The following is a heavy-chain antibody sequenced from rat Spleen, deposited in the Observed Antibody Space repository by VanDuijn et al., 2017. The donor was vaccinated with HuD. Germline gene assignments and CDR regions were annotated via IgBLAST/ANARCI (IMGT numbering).Heavy chain of an antibody. D-gene: IGHD1-2*01. CDR2: ISTGGGNT. CDR1: GFTFNDYW. Sequence: EVLLVESGGGPVQPGRSLKLSCEASGFTFNDYWMTWIRQAPTKGLEWVASISTGGGNTYYRDSVKGRFTISRDDEKSTLYLQMDSLRSEDKATYYCARQTSSYMGDWFEYWGQGVMVTVSS. J-gene: IGHJ2*01. V-gene: IGHV5-25*01. CDR3: ARQTSSYMGDWFEY.